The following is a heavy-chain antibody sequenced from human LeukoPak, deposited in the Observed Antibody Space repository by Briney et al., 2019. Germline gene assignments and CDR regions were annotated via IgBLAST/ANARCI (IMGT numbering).Heavy chain of an antibody. J-gene: IGHJ6*03. D-gene: IGHD3-10*01. Sequence: GASVKVSCKASGYTFSSYGISWVRQAPGQGLEWIGWISAYNGNTNYAQKLQGRVTMTTDTSTSTAYMELRSLRSDDTAVYYCARGRWFGESEIRSFYYYYYMDVWGKGTTVTISS. CDR3: ARGRWFGESEIRSFYYYYYMDV. CDR2: ISAYNGNT. V-gene: IGHV1-18*01. CDR1: GYTFSSYG.